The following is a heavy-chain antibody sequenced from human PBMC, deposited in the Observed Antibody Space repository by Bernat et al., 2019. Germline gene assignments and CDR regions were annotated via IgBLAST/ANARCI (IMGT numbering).Heavy chain of an antibody. CDR3: ARCYSSGWVSNFDL. CDR1: GFSLSDFA. J-gene: IGHJ2*01. Sequence: EVQLLGSGGGFVQPGGSMRLSCVASGFSLSDFAMNWVRQAPGTGLEWVSSIGGGGGDRYYADSVRGRFTVSRDNSKGTLYLQLNSLRAADTAVYYCARCYSSGWVSNFDLWGRGTLVTVSS. D-gene: IGHD6-19*01. CDR2: IGGGGGDR. V-gene: IGHV3-23*01.